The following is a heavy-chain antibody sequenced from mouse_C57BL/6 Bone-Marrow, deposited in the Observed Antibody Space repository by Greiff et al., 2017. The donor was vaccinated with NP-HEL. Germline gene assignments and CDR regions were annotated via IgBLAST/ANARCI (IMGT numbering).Heavy chain of an antibody. CDR2: INPGSGGT. J-gene: IGHJ2*01. CDR3: ARQGTYYSNHQGDYFDY. D-gene: IGHD2-5*01. Sequence: QVQLQQSGAELVRPGTSVKVSCKASGYAFTNYLIEWVKQRPGQGLEWIGVINPGSGGTNYNEKFKGKATLTAAKSSSTAYMQLSSLTSEDSAVYFCARQGTYYSNHQGDYFDYWGQGTTLTVSS. V-gene: IGHV1-54*01. CDR1: GYAFTNYL.